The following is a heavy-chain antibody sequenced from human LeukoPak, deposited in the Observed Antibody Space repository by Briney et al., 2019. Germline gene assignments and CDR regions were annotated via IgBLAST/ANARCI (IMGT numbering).Heavy chain of an antibody. CDR3: ARDGASTRPYYFDY. D-gene: IGHD3-16*01. Sequence: PGGSLRLSCAASGFTFSSYGMSWVRQAPGKGLEWVAVISYDGSNKYYADSVKGRFTISRDNSKNTLYLQMNSLRAEDTAVYYCARDGASTRPYYFDYWGQGTLVTVSS. CDR1: GFTFSSYG. J-gene: IGHJ4*02. CDR2: ISYDGSNK. V-gene: IGHV3-30*03.